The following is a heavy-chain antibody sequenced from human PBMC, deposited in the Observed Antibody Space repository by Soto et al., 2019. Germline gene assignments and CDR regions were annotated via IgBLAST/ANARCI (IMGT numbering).Heavy chain of an antibody. V-gene: IGHV4-34*01. CDR2: INDRGGT. CDR3: AGADFGDYDFGY. J-gene: IGHJ4*02. CDR1: GGPFSAYY. D-gene: IGHD4-17*01. Sequence: SETLSLTCAVYGGPFSAYYWSWIRQPPGKGLEWIGKINDRGGTNYTPSLKSRVTISVDTSKSQFSLTLTSLTAADTAVYYCAGADFGDYDFGYWGQGALVTVSS.